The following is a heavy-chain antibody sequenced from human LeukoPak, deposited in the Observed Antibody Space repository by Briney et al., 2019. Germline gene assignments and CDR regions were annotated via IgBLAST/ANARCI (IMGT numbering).Heavy chain of an antibody. CDR1: GFTFSSYA. D-gene: IGHD4-17*01. V-gene: IGHV3-23*01. Sequence: GGSLRLSCAASGFTFSSYAMSWVRQAPGKGLEWVSAISGSGGSTYYADSVKGRFTISRDDSKNTLYLQMNSLKTEDTAVYYCTTPVTTGNWFDPWGQGTLVTVSS. CDR2: ISGSGGST. J-gene: IGHJ5*02. CDR3: TTPVTTGNWFDP.